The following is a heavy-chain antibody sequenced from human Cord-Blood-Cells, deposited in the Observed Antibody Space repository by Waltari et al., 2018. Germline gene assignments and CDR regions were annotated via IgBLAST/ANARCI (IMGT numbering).Heavy chain of an antibody. CDR1: GFTFSSYH. V-gene: IGHV3-48*02. Sequence: EVQLVEAGGGLVQPGGCLRLTCAASGFTFSSYHMNWVRQAPGKGLEWVSYISSSSSTIYYADSVKGRFTISRDNAKNSLDLQMNSLRDEDTAVYYCARGRGSDPWGQGTLVTVSS. CDR3: ARGRGSDP. D-gene: IGHD1-26*01. J-gene: IGHJ5*02. CDR2: ISSSSSTI.